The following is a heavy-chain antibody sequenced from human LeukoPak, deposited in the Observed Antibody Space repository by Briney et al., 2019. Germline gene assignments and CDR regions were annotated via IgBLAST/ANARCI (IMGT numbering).Heavy chain of an antibody. D-gene: IGHD5-18*01. Sequence: GGSLRLSCAASGFTFSSYGMHWVRQAPGKGLEWVSAISGSGGSTYYADSVEGRFTISRDNSKNTLYLQMNSLRAEDTAVYYCAKPGYSYGYTHYYFDYWGQGTLVTVSS. CDR1: GFTFSSYG. CDR2: ISGSGGST. V-gene: IGHV3-23*01. CDR3: AKPGYSYGYTHYYFDY. J-gene: IGHJ4*02.